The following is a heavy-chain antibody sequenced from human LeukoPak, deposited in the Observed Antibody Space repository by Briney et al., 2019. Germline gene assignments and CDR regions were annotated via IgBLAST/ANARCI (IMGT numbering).Heavy chain of an antibody. CDR3: AKATDQYYDILTSRLLYYYYYMDV. Sequence: GGSLRLSCAASGFTFSSSGMHWVRQAPGKGLEWVAFIRYDGSNKYYADSVKGRFTISRDNSKNTLYLQMNSLRAEDTAVYYCAKATDQYYDILTSRLLYYYYYMDVWGKGTTVTISS. CDR2: IRYDGSNK. V-gene: IGHV3-30*02. D-gene: IGHD3-9*01. CDR1: GFTFSSSG. J-gene: IGHJ6*03.